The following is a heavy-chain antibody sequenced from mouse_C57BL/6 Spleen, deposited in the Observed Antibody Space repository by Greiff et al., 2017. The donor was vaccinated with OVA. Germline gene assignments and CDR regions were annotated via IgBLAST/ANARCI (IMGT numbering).Heavy chain of an antibody. D-gene: IGHD1-1*01. CDR3: ARSGIYYYGSSGDY. Sequence: QVQLQQPGAELVKPGASVKLSCKASGYTFTSYWMQWVKQRPGQGLEWIGEIDPSDSYTNYNQKFKGKATLTVDTSSSTAYMQLSSLTSEDSAVYYGARSGIYYYGSSGDYWGKGTTLTVSS. CDR1: GYTFTSYW. CDR2: IDPSDSYT. J-gene: IGHJ2*01. V-gene: IGHV1-50*01.